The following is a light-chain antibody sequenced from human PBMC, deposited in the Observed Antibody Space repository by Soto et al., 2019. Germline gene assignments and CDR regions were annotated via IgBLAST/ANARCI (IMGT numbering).Light chain of an antibody. CDR1: SSDLGSYNL. J-gene: IGLJ2*01. V-gene: IGLV2-23*01. CDR2: EAS. CDR3: SSYAGSNTLI. Sequence: QAVVTQPASVSGSPGQSITISCTGTSSDLGSYNLISWYQQHPGKAPKLMIYEASKWPSGVSNRFSGSKSGNTASLTISGLQAEDEADYFCSSYAGSNTLIFGGGTKLTVL.